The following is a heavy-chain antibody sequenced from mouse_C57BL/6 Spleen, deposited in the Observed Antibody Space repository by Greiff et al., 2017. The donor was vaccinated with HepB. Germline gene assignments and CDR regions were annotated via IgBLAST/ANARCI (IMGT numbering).Heavy chain of an antibody. V-gene: IGHV3-6*01. J-gene: IGHJ2*01. CDR2: ISYDGSN. D-gene: IGHD1-1*01. CDR3: AIITTVVARFDY. CDR1: GYSITSGYY. Sequence: EVQLVESGPGLVKPSQSLSLTCSVTGYSITSGYYWNWIRQFPGNKLEWMGYISYDGSNNYNPSLKNRISITRDTSKNQFFLKLNSVTAEDTATYYCAIITTVVARFDYWGQGTTLTVSS.